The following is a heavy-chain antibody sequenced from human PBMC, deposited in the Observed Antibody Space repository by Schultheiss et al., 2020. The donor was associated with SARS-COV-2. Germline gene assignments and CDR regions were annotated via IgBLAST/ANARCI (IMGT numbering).Heavy chain of an antibody. V-gene: IGHV1-18*01. CDR2: ISAYNGNT. Sequence: ASVKVSCKASGGTFSSYAISWVRQAPGQGLEWMGWISAYNGNTNFAQKLQGRVTMTTDTSTSTAYMELSSLRSEDTAVYYCARDYMTTVTEGGYGMDVWGQGTTVTVSS. CDR3: ARDYMTTVTEGGYGMDV. CDR1: GGTFSSYA. D-gene: IGHD4-17*01. J-gene: IGHJ6*02.